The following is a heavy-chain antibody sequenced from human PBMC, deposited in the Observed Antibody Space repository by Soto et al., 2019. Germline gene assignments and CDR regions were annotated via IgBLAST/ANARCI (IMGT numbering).Heavy chain of an antibody. J-gene: IGHJ6*03. Sequence: QVQLQQWGAGLLKPSETLSLTCAVYGGSFSGYYWSWIRQPPGKGLEWIGEINHSGSTNYNPSLKSRVTISVDTSKNQFSLKLSSVTAADTAVYYCARAHSSSSLSVYYYYYMDVWGKGTTVTVSS. CDR3: ARAHSSSSLSVYYYYYMDV. CDR1: GGSFSGYY. D-gene: IGHD6-6*01. CDR2: INHSGST. V-gene: IGHV4-34*01.